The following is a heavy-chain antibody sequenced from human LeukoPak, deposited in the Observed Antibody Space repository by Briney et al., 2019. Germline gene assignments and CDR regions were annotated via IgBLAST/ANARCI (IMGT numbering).Heavy chain of an antibody. J-gene: IGHJ4*02. CDR2: IYTSGST. CDR1: GGSISSYY. D-gene: IGHD1-26*01. V-gene: IGHV4-4*07. Sequence: SETLSLTCTVSGGSISSYYWSWIRQPAGKGLEWIGRIYTSGSTNYNPSLKSRVTMSVDTSKNQFSLKLSSVTAADTAVYYCARGMGGFRTPRRLLDSGGRGPLFTVSS. CDR3: ARGMGGFRTPRRLLDS.